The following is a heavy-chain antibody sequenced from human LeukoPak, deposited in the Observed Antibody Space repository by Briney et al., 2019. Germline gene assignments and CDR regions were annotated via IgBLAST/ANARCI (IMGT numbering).Heavy chain of an antibody. Sequence: PSETLSLTCTVSGGSISSSSYYWGWIRQPPGKGLEWIGTIYYSGSTSYNPSLKSRVTISVDTSKNQFSLKLTSVTAADTAVYYCARRGDYVAFDPWGQGTLVTVSS. D-gene: IGHD4-17*01. CDR3: ARRGDYVAFDP. V-gene: IGHV4-39*01. CDR2: IYYSGST. CDR1: GGSISSSSYY. J-gene: IGHJ5*02.